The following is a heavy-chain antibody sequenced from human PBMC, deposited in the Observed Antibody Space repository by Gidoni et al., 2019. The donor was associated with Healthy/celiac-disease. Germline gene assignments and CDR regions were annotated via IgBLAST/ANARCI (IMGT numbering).Heavy chain of an antibody. V-gene: IGHV4-59*01. Sequence: QVQLQESGPGRVKPSETLSPTCPVPGCSISSNYWSWIRQHTGKGLAWIGYIYYSGSTNYHPSRKSRVTISVDTSKNQFSLKLSSVTAADTAVYYCARVVREDAFDIWGQGTMVTVSS. CDR1: GCSISSNY. CDR3: ARVVREDAFDI. J-gene: IGHJ3*02. CDR2: IYYSGST.